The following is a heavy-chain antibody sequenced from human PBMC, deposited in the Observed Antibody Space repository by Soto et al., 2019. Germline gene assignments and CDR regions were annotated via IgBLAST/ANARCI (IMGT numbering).Heavy chain of an antibody. D-gene: IGHD6-6*01. CDR2: VSHSGST. CDR3: ARSNPSRPDY. J-gene: IGHJ4*02. CDR1: GGSISSGGYS. Sequence: SETLSLTCAVSGGSISSGGYSWSWIRQPPGKGLEWIGEVSHSGSTNYNPSLKSRVTISVDTSKNHFSLKVSSVTAADTGVYYCARSNPSRPDYWGQGTLVTVSS. V-gene: IGHV4-30-2*01.